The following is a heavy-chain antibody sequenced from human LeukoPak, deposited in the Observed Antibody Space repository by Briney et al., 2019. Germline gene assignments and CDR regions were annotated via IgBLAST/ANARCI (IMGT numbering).Heavy chain of an antibody. J-gene: IGHJ4*02. V-gene: IGHV1-46*01. D-gene: IGHD6-13*01. Sequence: GASVKVSCKASGYTFTSYHMHWVRQAPGQGLEIMGIINPSGGSTTYAQKFQGRVTMTRDTSTSTVYMELSSLRYEDTAVYYCAKLAAAGTAHYYFDYWGQGTLVTVSS. CDR2: INPSGGST. CDR1: GYTFTSYH. CDR3: AKLAAAGTAHYYFDY.